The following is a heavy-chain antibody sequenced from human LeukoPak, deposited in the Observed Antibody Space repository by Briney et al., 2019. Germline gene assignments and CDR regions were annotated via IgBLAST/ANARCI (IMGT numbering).Heavy chain of an antibody. V-gene: IGHV4-39*01. CDR3: ASAGSSWYGGWFDP. CDR1: GGSISSSSYY. J-gene: IGHJ5*02. CDR2: IYYSGST. D-gene: IGHD6-13*01. Sequence: SETLSLTCTVSGGSISSSSYYWGWIRQPPGKGLEWIGSIYYSGSTYYNPSLKSRVTISVDTSKNQFSLKLSSVTAADTAVYYCASAGSSWYGGWFDPWGQGTLVTVSS.